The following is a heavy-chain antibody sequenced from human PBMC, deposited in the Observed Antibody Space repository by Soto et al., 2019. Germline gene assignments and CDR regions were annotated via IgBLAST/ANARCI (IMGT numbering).Heavy chain of an antibody. CDR3: ARENEVEMGCGELFPFYYGMDV. V-gene: IGHV1-18*01. J-gene: IGHJ6*02. CDR2: IIAYNGNT. CDR1: GYTFTSYG. D-gene: IGHD3-10*01. Sequence: QVQLVQSGAEVKKPGASVKVSCKASGYTFTSYGISWVRQAPGQGLEWMGWIIAYNGNTNYAQKLQGRVTRTTDTSTSTAYMELRSLRSDDTAVYYCARENEVEMGCGELFPFYYGMDVWGQGTTVTVSS.